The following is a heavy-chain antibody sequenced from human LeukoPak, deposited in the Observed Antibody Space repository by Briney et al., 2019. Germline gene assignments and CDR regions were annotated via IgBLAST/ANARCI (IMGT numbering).Heavy chain of an antibody. CDR3: AKDRLYCSGGSCYYLDY. CDR2: ISYDGSNK. V-gene: IGHV3-30*18. Sequence: GRSLRLSCAASGFIFSSYGMHWVRQAPGKGLEWVAVISYDGSNKYYADSVKGRFTISRDNSKNTLYLQMNSLRAEDTAVYYCAKDRLYCSGGSCYYLDYWGQGTLVTVSS. J-gene: IGHJ4*02. CDR1: GFIFSSYG. D-gene: IGHD2-15*01.